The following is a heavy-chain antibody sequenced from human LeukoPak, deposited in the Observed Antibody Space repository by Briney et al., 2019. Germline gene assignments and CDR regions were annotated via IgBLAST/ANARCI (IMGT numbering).Heavy chain of an antibody. D-gene: IGHD6-13*01. CDR3: ARDVVADGYNWFDP. CDR2: ISAYNGNT. V-gene: IGHV1-18*04. CDR1: GYTFTSYY. Sequence: GASVKVSCKASGYTFTSYYMHWVRQAPGQGIEWMGWISAYNGNTNYAQKLQGRVTMTTDTSTSTAYMELRSLRSDDTAVYYCARDVVADGYNWFDPWGQGTLVTVSS. J-gene: IGHJ5*02.